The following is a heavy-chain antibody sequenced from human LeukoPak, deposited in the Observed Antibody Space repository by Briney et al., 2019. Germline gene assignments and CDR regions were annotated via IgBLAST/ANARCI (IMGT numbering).Heavy chain of an antibody. V-gene: IGHV1-18*01. CDR3: ARYGGTHRSFDY. Sequence: SVWVSCKASGYTFSSYGITWVRQAPGQGLEWMGWISPSSGNTNYVQNLQGRVSMTTDTSTSTVYMELRSLRSDDTAVYYCARYGGTHRSFDYWGPGEPGSVSS. CDR2: ISPSSGNT. J-gene: IGHJ4*02. CDR1: GYTFSSYG. D-gene: IGHD3-16*01.